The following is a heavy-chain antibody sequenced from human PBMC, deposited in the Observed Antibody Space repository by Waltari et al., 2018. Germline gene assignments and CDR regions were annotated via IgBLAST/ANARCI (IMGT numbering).Heavy chain of an antibody. CDR2: IRYDGGVK. CDR1: GFGLLDSW. Sequence: EVQLVASGGGLVQPGGSLRLSCATSGFGLLDSWMSWVRQAPGKGLEWLANIRYDGGVKDIVDSVKGRFTVSRDNAENSLFLHMNSLRVEDTAVYYCARENYNGAAGDYWGQGTLVTVSS. D-gene: IGHD6-13*01. V-gene: IGHV3-7*01. J-gene: IGHJ4*02. CDR3: ARENYNGAAGDY.